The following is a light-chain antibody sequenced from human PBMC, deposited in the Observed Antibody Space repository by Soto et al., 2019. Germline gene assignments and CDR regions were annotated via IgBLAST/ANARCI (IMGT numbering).Light chain of an antibody. V-gene: IGKV1-5*01. CDR3: QQYNNWPPM. J-gene: IGKJ1*01. Sequence: DIQMTQSPFTLSASVVGRVTITCRASQSVGTWVAWYQQKPGKAPKLLIFGASNLESGVPSRFSGSGSGTEFTLTISSLQSEDFAVYYCQQYNNWPPMFGQGTKVDNK. CDR2: GAS. CDR1: QSVGTW.